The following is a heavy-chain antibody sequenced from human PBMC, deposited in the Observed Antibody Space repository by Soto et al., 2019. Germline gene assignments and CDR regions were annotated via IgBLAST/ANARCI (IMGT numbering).Heavy chain of an antibody. J-gene: IGHJ6*02. CDR1: GFTFSSYS. CDR2: ISSSSSTI. D-gene: IGHD2-15*01. Sequence: PGGFLRLSCAASGFTFSSYSMNWVRQAPGKGLEWVSYISSSSSTIYYADSVKGRFTISRDNAKNSLYLQMNSLRDEDTAVYYCARELPYCSGGSCHRGVPNYYYYYGMDVWGQGTTVTVSS. CDR3: ARELPYCSGGSCHRGVPNYYYYYGMDV. V-gene: IGHV3-48*02.